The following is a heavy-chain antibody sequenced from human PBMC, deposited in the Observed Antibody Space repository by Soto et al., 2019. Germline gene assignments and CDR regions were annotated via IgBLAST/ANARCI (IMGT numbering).Heavy chain of an antibody. Sequence: QLQLQESGSGLVKPSQTLSLTCAVSGGSISSGGYSWSWIRQPPGKGLEWIGYIYHSGSTYYNPSLQNRVPIPVDRANNQFSLKLSCVTAADTAVYYCARGQVVAAQHWGQGTLVTVSS. CDR2: IYHSGST. CDR1: GGSISSGGYS. CDR3: ARGQVVAAQH. V-gene: IGHV4-30-2*01. J-gene: IGHJ4*02. D-gene: IGHD2-15*01.